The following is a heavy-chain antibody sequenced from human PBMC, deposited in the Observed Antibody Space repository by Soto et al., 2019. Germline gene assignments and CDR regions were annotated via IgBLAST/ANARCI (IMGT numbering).Heavy chain of an antibody. CDR3: ARDWGYSSSWYGGGWFDP. CDR1: RYTFTSYA. CDR2: INAGNGNT. V-gene: IGHV1-3*05. J-gene: IGHJ5*02. Sequence: QVQLVQSGAEEKKPGASVKVSCKASRYTFTSYAMHWVRQAPGQRLEWMGWINAGNGNTKYSQKFQGRVTITRDTSASTAYMELSSLRSEDTAVYYCARDWGYSSSWYGGGWFDPWGQGTLVTVSS. D-gene: IGHD6-13*01.